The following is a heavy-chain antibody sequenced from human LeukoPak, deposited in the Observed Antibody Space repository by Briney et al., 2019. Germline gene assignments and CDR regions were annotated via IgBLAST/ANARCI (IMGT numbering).Heavy chain of an antibody. D-gene: IGHD3-10*01. CDR3: ARESYPYYYGSGSYSSYYFDY. V-gene: IGHV1-18*01. CDR1: GYTFTNYG. J-gene: IGHJ4*02. CDR2: ISAYNGNT. Sequence: ASVKVSCKASGYTFTNYGISWVRQAPGQGLEWMGWISAYNGNTNYAHKLQGRVTMTTDTSTRTAYMELRSLRSDDTAVYYCARESYPYYYGSGSYSSYYFDYWGQGTLVTVSS.